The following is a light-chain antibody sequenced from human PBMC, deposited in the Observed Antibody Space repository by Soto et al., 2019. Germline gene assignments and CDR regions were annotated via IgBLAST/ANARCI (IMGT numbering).Light chain of an antibody. CDR3: QLSQQQSSWPPIA. Sequence: DIVLTQSPATLSLSPGNRVTLSCRANERISHSLAWYQQRPGQAPRILIYDASFRATGIPERFSGSGPGTDFSLAISSLEPEELAVYFCQLSQQQSSWPPIAFGQGTLLYLK. J-gene: IGKJ5*01. CDR2: DAS. V-gene: IGKV3-11*01. CDR1: ERISHS.